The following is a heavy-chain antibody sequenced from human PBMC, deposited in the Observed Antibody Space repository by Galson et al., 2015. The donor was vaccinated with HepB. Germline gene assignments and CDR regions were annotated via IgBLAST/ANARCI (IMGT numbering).Heavy chain of an antibody. CDR2: ISGSGGST. Sequence: SLRLSCAASGFTFSSYAMSWVRQAPGKGLEWVSAISGSGGSTYYADSVKGRFTISRDNSKNTLYLQMNSLRAEDTAVYYCAKVTTVTTRHFDYWGQGTLVTVSS. CDR3: AKVTTVTTRHFDY. CDR1: GFTFSSYA. D-gene: IGHD4-17*01. J-gene: IGHJ4*02. V-gene: IGHV3-23*01.